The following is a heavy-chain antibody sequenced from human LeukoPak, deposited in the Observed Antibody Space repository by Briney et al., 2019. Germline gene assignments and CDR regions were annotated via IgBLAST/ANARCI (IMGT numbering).Heavy chain of an antibody. D-gene: IGHD3-10*01. J-gene: IGHJ5*02. Sequence: PSETLSLTCAVHNGSFSGYYWTWIRQAPGKGLEWIGEINNSGVTYYNPSLETRVTISRDTSKIQFSLQLKSVSAADTAVYYCARGGTTYYYGSGTSPWGQGTLVLVSS. CDR1: NGSFSGYY. CDR2: INNSGVT. V-gene: IGHV4-34*01. CDR3: ARGGTTYYYGSGTSP.